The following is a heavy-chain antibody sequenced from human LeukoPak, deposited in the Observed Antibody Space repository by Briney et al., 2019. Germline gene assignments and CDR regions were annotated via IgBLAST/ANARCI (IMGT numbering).Heavy chain of an antibody. CDR1: GGSISSSSYY. CDR3: ATRGDSAYYYDSSGYYPFDY. Sequence: SETLSLTCTVSGGSISSSSYYWGWIRQPPGKGPEWIGSIYYSGSTYYNPSLKSRVTISVDTSKNQFSLKLSSVTAADTAVYYCATRGDSAYYYDSSGYYPFDYWGQGTLVTVSS. CDR2: IYYSGST. V-gene: IGHV4-39*01. J-gene: IGHJ4*02. D-gene: IGHD3-22*01.